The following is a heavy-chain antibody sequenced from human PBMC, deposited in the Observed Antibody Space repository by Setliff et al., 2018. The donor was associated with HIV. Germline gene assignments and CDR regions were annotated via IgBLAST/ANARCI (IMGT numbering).Heavy chain of an antibody. D-gene: IGHD2-21*02. CDR2: ISSSGSTI. J-gene: IGHJ6*02. CDR3: ARDVVVTAIQGNYYYGMDV. V-gene: IGHV3-48*03. Sequence: VGSLRLSCAASGFTFSSYEMNWVRQAPGKGLEWVSYISSSGSTIYYADSVKGRFTISRDNAKNSLYLQMNSLRAEDTAVYYCARDVVVTAIQGNYYYGMDVWGQGTTVTVSS. CDR1: GFTFSSYE.